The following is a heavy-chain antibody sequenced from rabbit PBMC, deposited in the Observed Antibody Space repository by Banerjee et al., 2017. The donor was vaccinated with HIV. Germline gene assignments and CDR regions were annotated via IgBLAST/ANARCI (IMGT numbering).Heavy chain of an antibody. V-gene: IGHV1S45*01. D-gene: IGHD1-1*01. CDR1: GFSFSSNA. Sequence: QEQLEESGGDLVKPGASLTLTCTASGFSFSSNAMCWVRQAPGKGLEWIGCIYTGSATTYYANWAKGRFTISKTSSTTVTLQMTSLTAADTATYFCARGTGSSGYAGNLWGPGTLVTVS. CDR3: ARGTGSSGYAGNL. J-gene: IGHJ4*01. CDR2: IYTGSATT.